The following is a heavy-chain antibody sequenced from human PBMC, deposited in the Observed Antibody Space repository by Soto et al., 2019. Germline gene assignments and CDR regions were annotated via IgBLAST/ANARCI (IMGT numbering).Heavy chain of an antibody. CDR1: GFTFSSYW. CDR2: INSDGSST. J-gene: IGHJ6*03. V-gene: IGHV3-74*01. Sequence: PGGSLRLSCAASGFTFSSYWMHWVRQAPGKGLVWVSRINSDGSSTSYADSVKGRFTISRDNAKNTLYLQMNSLRAEDTAVYYCARGNDFWSGYHLNYYYYYLDVWGEGTTVTGSS. CDR3: ARGNDFWSGYHLNYYYYYLDV. D-gene: IGHD3-3*01.